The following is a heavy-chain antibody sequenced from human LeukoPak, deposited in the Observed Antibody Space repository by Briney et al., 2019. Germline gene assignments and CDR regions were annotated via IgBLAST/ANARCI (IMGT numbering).Heavy chain of an antibody. Sequence: ASVKVSCKASGGTFSSYAINWVRQAPGQGLEWMGWISPYNGKTNYSQNFQDRVTMTTDSSTSTAYMEVSSLRSDDAAVYYCARSVCSRLTCQDFFYYYYMDVWGKGTTVTVSS. CDR2: ISPYNGKT. V-gene: IGHV1-18*01. J-gene: IGHJ6*03. D-gene: IGHD2-15*01. CDR1: GGTFSSYA. CDR3: ARSVCSRLTCQDFFYYYYMDV.